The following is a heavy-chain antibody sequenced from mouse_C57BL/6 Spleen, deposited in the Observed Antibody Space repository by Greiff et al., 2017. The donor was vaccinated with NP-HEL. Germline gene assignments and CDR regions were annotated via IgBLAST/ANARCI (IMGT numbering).Heavy chain of an antibody. D-gene: IGHD2-2*01. CDR3: AIGRIGYLDYAMDY. Sequence: VQLQQPGAELVKPGASVKVSCKASGYTFTSYWMHWVKQRPGQGLEWIGRIHPSDSDTNYNQKFKGKATLTVDKSSSTAYMQLSSLTSEDSAVYYCAIGRIGYLDYAMDYWGQGTSVTVSS. CDR2: IHPSDSDT. J-gene: IGHJ4*01. CDR1: GYTFTSYW. V-gene: IGHV1-74*01.